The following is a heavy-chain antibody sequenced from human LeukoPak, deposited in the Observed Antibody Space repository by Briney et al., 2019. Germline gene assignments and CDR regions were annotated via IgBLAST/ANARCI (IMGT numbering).Heavy chain of an antibody. CDR3: AREIQSPMVDYFDY. CDR2: INHSGST. D-gene: IGHD5-18*01. J-gene: IGHJ4*02. Sequence: SETLSLTCAVYGGSFSGYYWSWIRQPPGKGLEWIGEINHSGSTNYNPSLKSRVTISVDTSKNQFSLKLSSVTAADTAVYYCAREIQSPMVDYFDYWGQGTLVTVSS. V-gene: IGHV4-34*01. CDR1: GGSFSGYY.